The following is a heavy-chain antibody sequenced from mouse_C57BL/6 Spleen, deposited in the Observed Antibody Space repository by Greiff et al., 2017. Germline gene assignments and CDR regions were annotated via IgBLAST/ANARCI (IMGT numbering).Heavy chain of an antibody. V-gene: IGHV1-50*01. Sequence: QVQLQQPGAELVKPGASVKLSCKASGYTFTSYWMQWVKQRPGQGLERIGEIDPSDSYTNYNQKFKGKATLTVDTSSSTAYMQLSSLTSEDSAVYYCARSGYYVPLAYWGQGTLVTVSA. CDR3: ARSGYYVPLAY. CDR1: GYTFTSYW. CDR2: IDPSDSYT. D-gene: IGHD2-3*01. J-gene: IGHJ3*01.